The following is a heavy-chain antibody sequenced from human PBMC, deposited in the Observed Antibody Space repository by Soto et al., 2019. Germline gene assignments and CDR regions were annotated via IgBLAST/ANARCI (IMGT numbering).Heavy chain of an antibody. J-gene: IGHJ4*02. V-gene: IGHV4-30-4*02. Sequence: SETLSVTCTVSSGCSCSWYYYWSWIRQPPGKGLEWIGYIYHSGSTYYNPSLKSRVTISVDTSKNQFSLKLSSVTAADTAVYYCALRSMAVVPEYWCQGTLVTVSS. CDR1: SGCSCSWYYY. CDR2: IYHSGST. CDR3: ALRSMAVVPEY. D-gene: IGHD3-22*01.